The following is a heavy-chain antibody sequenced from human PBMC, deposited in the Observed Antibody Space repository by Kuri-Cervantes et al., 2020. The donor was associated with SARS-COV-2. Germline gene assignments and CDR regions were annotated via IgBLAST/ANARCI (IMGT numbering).Heavy chain of an antibody. J-gene: IGHJ3*02. CDR1: GYTLSELS. D-gene: IGHD1-1*01. Sequence: ASGKVSCKVSGYTLSELSIQWVRQTPEKGLEWMGGFDPEDSETIYAQRFQCRVAMTDDTSTDTHYMDLSCLRSEDTAIYFCTTANWSDAFDTWGQGTMVTVSS. CDR2: FDPEDSET. CDR3: TTANWSDAFDT. V-gene: IGHV1-24*01.